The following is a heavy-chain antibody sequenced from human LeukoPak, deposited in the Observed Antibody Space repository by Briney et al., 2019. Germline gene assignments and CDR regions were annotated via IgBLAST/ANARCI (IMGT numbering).Heavy chain of an antibody. Sequence: SETLSLTCSVSGDTVSGYYWSWIRQPPGKGLEYIGYIYSSGATLYSPSLKSRVTISIDTSENHFSLKLSSVTADTTALYYCASRGAVPVIRRGFDLWGQGTLVTVSS. CDR2: IYSSGAT. V-gene: IGHV4-4*09. J-gene: IGHJ4*02. CDR3: ASRGAVPVIRRGFDL. CDR1: GDTVSGYY. D-gene: IGHD2-21*02.